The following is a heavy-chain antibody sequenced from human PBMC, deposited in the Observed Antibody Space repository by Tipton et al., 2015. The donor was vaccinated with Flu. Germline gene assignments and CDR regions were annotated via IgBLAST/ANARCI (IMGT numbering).Heavy chain of an antibody. V-gene: IGHV3-7*01. CDR2: IKQDGSVK. J-gene: IGHJ4*02. CDR1: GFTFSSYW. D-gene: IGHD3-10*01. CDR3: ARAVGGSGSY. Sequence: SLRLSCAASGFTFSSYWMTWVRQAPGKGLEWVANIKQDGSVKYYVDSVKGRFTISRDNAKSSLYLQMNSLRGDDSAVYYCARAVGGSGSYWGQGTLVTVSS.